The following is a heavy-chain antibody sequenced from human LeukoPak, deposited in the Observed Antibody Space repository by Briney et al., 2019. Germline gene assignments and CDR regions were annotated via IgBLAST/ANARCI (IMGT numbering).Heavy chain of an antibody. V-gene: IGHV3-30-3*01. Sequence: GGSLRLSCSASGFTFSSYAMHWVRQAPGKGLEWVAVISYDGSNKYYADSVKGRFTISRDNSKNTLYLQMNSLRAEDTAVYYCASEPQFTSDPLYYFDYWGQGTLVTVSS. J-gene: IGHJ4*02. CDR2: ISYDGSNK. CDR1: GFTFSSYA. CDR3: ASEPQFTSDPLYYFDY.